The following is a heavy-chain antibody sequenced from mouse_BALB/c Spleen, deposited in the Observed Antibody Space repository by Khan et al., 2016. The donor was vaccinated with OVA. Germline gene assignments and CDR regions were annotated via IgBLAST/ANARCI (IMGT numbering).Heavy chain of an antibody. CDR1: GYTFTDYY. Sequence: QVQLQQSGAELARPGASVKLSCKASGYTFTDYYINWVKQRTGQGLEWIGEIYPGSGDTSYNERFKGKAALTADKSSSTAYMQSSSLTSEASSVYFCARRNYFGYTFAYWGQGTLVTVSA. CDR2: IYPGSGDT. CDR3: ARRNYFGYTFAY. J-gene: IGHJ3*01. V-gene: IGHV1-77*01. D-gene: IGHD1-2*01.